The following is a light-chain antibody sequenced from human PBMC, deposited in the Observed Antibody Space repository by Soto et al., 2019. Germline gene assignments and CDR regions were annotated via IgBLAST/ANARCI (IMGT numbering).Light chain of an antibody. CDR2: GSS. CDR1: SSHIGATYD. J-gene: IGLJ3*02. CDR3: QAFDNSLSASGV. Sequence: QSVLTQPPSVSGAPGQRVTISCAGSSSHIGATYDIHWYQQLPGAAPRLLIYGSSNRPSGVPDRFAGSKSGTSASLAIIGLRVEDEGIYYCQAFDNSLSASGVFGGGTQLTVL. V-gene: IGLV1-40*01.